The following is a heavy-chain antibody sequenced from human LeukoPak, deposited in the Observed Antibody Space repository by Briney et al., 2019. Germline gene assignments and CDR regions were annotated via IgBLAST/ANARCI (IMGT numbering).Heavy chain of an antibody. V-gene: IGHV3-7*01. CDR3: ARLSSGVYYYYYYGMDV. CDR1: GFTFSSYW. CDR2: IKQDGSEK. D-gene: IGHD6-19*01. J-gene: IGHJ6*02. Sequence: GGSLRLSCAASGFTFSSYWMSWVRQAPGKGLEWVANIKQDGSEKYYVDSVKGRFTISRDNAKNSLYLQMNSLRAEDTAVYYCARLSSGVYYYYYYGMDVWGQGTTVTVSS.